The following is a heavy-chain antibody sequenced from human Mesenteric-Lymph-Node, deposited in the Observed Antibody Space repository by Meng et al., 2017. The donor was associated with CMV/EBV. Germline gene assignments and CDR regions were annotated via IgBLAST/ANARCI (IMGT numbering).Heavy chain of an antibody. CDR1: GGSISSGGYY. D-gene: IGHD1-7*01. Sequence: TCTVSGGSISSGGYYWSWIRQHPGKGLEWIGYIYYSGSTYYNPSLKSRVTISLDTSENQFSLKLGSVTAADTAVYYCAGYNWNYYFDYWGQGTLVTVSS. CDR3: AGYNWNYYFDY. CDR2: IYYSGST. V-gene: IGHV4-31*03. J-gene: IGHJ4*02.